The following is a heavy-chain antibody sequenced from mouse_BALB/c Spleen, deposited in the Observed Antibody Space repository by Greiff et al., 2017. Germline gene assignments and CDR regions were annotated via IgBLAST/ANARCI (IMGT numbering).Heavy chain of an antibody. CDR2: IWGDGST. CDR3: ARGGGNYYGSSYSYYAMDY. D-gene: IGHD1-1*01. Sequence: VQLQQSGPGLVAPSQSLSITCTVSGFSLTGYGVNWVRQPPGKGLEWLGMIWGDGSTDYNSALKSRLSISKDNSKSQVFLKMNSLQTDDTARYYCARGGGNYYGSSYSYYAMDYWGQGTSVTVSS. CDR1: GFSLTGYG. J-gene: IGHJ4*01. V-gene: IGHV2-6-7*01.